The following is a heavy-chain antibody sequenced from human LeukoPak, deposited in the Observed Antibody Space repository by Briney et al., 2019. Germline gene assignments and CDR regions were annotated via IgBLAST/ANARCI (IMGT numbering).Heavy chain of an antibody. Sequence: GESLKISCKGSAVTFNNYWIGWVRQLPGKGLEWMGIIYPGDSDTRYSPSFQGQVTISADKSISTAYLQWSSLKASNTAMYYCASAENYGSPFFPGYWGQGTLVTVSS. CDR1: AVTFNNYW. D-gene: IGHD3-10*01. J-gene: IGHJ4*02. CDR2: IYPGDSDT. V-gene: IGHV5-51*01. CDR3: ASAENYGSPFFPGY.